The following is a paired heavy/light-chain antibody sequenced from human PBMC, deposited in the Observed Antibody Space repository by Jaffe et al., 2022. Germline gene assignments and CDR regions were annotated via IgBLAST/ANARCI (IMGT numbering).Heavy chain of an antibody. J-gene: IGHJ3*02. CDR3: TRGQYYDILTGYFADAFDI. CDR2: IRSKAYGGTT. V-gene: IGHV3-49*04. D-gene: IGHD3-9*01. Sequence: EVQLVESGGGLVQPGRSLRLSCTASGFTFGDYAMSWVRQAPGKGLEWVGFIRSKAYGGTTEYAASVKGRFTISRDDSKSIAYLQMNSLKTEDTAVYYCTRGQYYDILTGYFADAFDIWGQGTMVTVSS. CDR1: GFTFGDYA.
Light chain of an antibody. V-gene: IGLV2-11*01. CDR3: CSYAGSLYV. CDR2: DVS. Sequence: QSALTQPRSVSGSPGQSVTISCTGTSSDVGGYNYVSWYQQHPGKAPKLMIYDVSKRPSGVPDRFSGSKSGNTASLTISGLQAEDEADYYCCSYAGSLYVFGTGTKVTVL. CDR1: SSDVGGYNY. J-gene: IGLJ1*01.